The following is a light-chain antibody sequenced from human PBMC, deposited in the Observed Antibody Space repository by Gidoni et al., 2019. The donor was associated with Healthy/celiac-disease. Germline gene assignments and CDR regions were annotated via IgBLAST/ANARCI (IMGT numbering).Light chain of an antibody. Sequence: QAALTQRDSLSRSPGQPITISCSGTSSDVGSYNLVSWYQQHPGKAPKLMIYEGRKRPSGVSNRFSGSKPGNTAPPTLPGLQADDEADYYRCSYAGSSTWVFGGGTKLTVL. CDR3: CSYAGSSTWV. CDR2: EGR. CDR1: SSDVGSYNL. J-gene: IGLJ3*02. V-gene: IGLV2-23*01.